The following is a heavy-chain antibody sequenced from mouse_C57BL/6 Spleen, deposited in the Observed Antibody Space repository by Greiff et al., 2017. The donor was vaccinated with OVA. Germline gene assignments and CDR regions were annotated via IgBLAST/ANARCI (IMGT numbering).Heavy chain of an antibody. CDR3: APHYYAMDY. CDR2: IWRGGST. V-gene: IGHV2-5*01. CDR1: GFSLTSYG. Sequence: VKLMESGPGLVQPSQSLSITCTVSGFSLTSYGVHWVRQSPGKGLEWLGVIWRGGSTDYNAAFMSRLSITKDNSTSQVFFKMNTLQADDTAIYYYAPHYYAMDYWGQGTSVTVSS. J-gene: IGHJ4*01.